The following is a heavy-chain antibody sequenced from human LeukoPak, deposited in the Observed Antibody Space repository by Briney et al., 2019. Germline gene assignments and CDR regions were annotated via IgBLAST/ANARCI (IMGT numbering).Heavy chain of an antibody. D-gene: IGHD3-16*01. CDR1: GFTISGYW. V-gene: IGHV3-7*01. Sequence: GGSLRLSCAASGFTISGYWMTWVRQAPGKGLEWVANIKQDGSEKTYVDSVKGRFTISRDNAKNSIYLQMNSLRVEDTAIYYCTRDGGTDWYDPWGQGTLVSVSS. CDR3: TRDGGTDWYDP. CDR2: IKQDGSEK. J-gene: IGHJ5*02.